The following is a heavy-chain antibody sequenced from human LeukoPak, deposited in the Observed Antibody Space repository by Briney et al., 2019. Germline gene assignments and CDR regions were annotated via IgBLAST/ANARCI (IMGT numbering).Heavy chain of an antibody. CDR1: GGSLSSYY. D-gene: IGHD3-22*01. CDR2: IYYSGST. Sequence: SETLSLTCTVSGGSLSSYYWSWIRQPPGKGLGWIGYIYYSGSTNYNPSLKSRVTISVDTSKNQFSLKLSSVTAADTAVYYCARHNYPMIPQFDYWGQGTLVTVSS. V-gene: IGHV4-59*08. CDR3: ARHNYPMIPQFDY. J-gene: IGHJ4*02.